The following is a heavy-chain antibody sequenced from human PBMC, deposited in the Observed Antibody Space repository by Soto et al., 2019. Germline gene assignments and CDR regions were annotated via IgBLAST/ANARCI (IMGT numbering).Heavy chain of an antibody. CDR2: VYPTGST. J-gene: IGHJ5*02. Sequence: QVQLQESGPGLVKPSETLSLSCTVSGGSFSSYYCNWVRKSAGKGLEWIGRVYPTGSTTYNLSLKSRLTMSVDTSKNQFSLRLTSMTAADTAVYYCATGRSEVVPGAMDTWGQGTLVTVSS. D-gene: IGHD2-2*01. V-gene: IGHV4-4*07. CDR1: GGSFSSYY. CDR3: ATGRSEVVPGAMDT.